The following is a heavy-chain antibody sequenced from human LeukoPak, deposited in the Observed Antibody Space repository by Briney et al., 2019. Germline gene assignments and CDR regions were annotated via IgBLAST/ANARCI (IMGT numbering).Heavy chain of an antibody. D-gene: IGHD3-22*01. CDR2: IWYDGSNK. J-gene: IGHJ4*02. CDR3: ARDHHYYDSSGTFDY. V-gene: IGHV3-33*01. Sequence: PGRSLRLSCAASGFTFSSYGMHWVRQAPGKGLEWVAVIWYDGSNKYYADSVKGRFTISRDNSKNTLYLQVNSLRAEDTAVYYCARDHHYYDSSGTFDYWGQGTLVTVSS. CDR1: GFTFSSYG.